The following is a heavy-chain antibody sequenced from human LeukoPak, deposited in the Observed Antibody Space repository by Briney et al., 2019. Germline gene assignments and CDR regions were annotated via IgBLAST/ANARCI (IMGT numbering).Heavy chain of an antibody. CDR2: IYYDVSNI. J-gene: IGHJ3*02. Sequence: GRSLRLSCAASVFTFSNYSMHWVRQAPGKGLEWGAGIYYDVSNIYYADSVRGRFTISRDNSKNTLNLQMNSLRAEDTAVYYCERTDSMRIVADAIDIWGQGEMVTVSS. CDR3: ERTDSMRIVADAIDI. D-gene: IGHD3-22*01. CDR1: VFTFSNYS. V-gene: IGHV3-30*12.